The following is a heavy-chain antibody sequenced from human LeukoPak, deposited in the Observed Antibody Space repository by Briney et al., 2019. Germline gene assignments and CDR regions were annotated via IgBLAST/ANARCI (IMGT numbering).Heavy chain of an antibody. CDR2: ISYDGSNK. D-gene: IGHD3-3*01. J-gene: IGHJ4*02. V-gene: IGHV3-30*04. CDR3: AREGYDFWSGYSGY. Sequence: GGSLRLSCAASGFTFSSYAMHWVRQAPGKGLEWVAVISYDGSNKYYADSVKGRFTISRDNSKNTLYLQMNSLRAEDTAVYYCAREGYDFWSGYSGYWGQGTLVTVSS. CDR1: GFTFSSYA.